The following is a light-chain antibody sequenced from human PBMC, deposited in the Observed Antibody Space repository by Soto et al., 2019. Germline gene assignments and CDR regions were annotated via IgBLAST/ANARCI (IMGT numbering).Light chain of an antibody. CDR1: QSISTY. Sequence: DIQMAQSPSSLSASVGDRVTITCRTSQSISTYLNWYQLKPGKVPTLLIYAASTLQSGVPSRFSGSGSGTDFTLTISSLQPEDSATYYCQQSYTTPRTFGKGTKVEIK. V-gene: IGKV1-39*01. CDR2: AAS. J-gene: IGKJ1*01. CDR3: QQSYTTPRT.